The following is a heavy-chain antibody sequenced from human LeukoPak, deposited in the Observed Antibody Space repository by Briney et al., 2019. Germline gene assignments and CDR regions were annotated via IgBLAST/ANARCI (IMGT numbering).Heavy chain of an antibody. CDR3: ATRGVLRYFDWLLSGAPVIDY. V-gene: IGHV3-23*01. J-gene: IGHJ4*02. CDR1: GFTFSSYA. D-gene: IGHD3-9*01. CDR2: ISGSGGST. Sequence: GGSLRLSCAASGFTFSSYAMNWVRQAPGKGLEWVSAISGSGGSTYYADSVKGRFTISRDNSKNTLYLQMNSLRAEDTAVYYCATRGVLRYFDWLLSGAPVIDYWGQGTLVTVSS.